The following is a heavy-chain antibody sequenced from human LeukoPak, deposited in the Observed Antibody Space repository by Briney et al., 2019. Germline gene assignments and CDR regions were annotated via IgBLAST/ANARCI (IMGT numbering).Heavy chain of an antibody. CDR3: ASANCSSTSCYDWFDP. Sequence: GGSLRLSCAASGFTFSSYWMSWVRQAPGKGLEWVANIKQDGSEKYYVDSVKGRFTISRDNAKNSLYLQMNSLRAEDTAVYYCASANCSSTSCYDWFDPWGQGTLVTVSS. V-gene: IGHV3-7*01. D-gene: IGHD2-2*01. J-gene: IGHJ5*02. CDR1: GFTFSSYW. CDR2: IKQDGSEK.